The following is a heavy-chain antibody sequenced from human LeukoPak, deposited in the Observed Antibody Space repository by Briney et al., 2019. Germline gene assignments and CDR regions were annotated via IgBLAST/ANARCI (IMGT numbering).Heavy chain of an antibody. CDR3: ARADEDGYEFDY. V-gene: IGHV3-20*04. CDR1: GFTFSSYG. J-gene: IGHJ4*02. D-gene: IGHD5-24*01. Sequence: GGSLRLSCAASGFTFSSYGMSWVRQAPGKGLEWVSGINWNGGSTGYADSVKGRFTISRDNAKNSLYLQMNSLRAEDTALYYCARADEDGYEFDYWGQGTLVTVSS. CDR2: INWNGGST.